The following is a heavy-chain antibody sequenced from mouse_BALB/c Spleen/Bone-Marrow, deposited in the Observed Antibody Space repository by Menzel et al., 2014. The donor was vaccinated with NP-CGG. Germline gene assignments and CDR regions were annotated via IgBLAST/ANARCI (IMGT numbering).Heavy chain of an antibody. CDR2: INPESSTI. J-gene: IGHJ1*01. V-gene: IGHV4-1*02. CDR3: ARLNYYGNLFV. Sequence: EVKVEESGGGLVQPGGSLKLSCAASGFDFSRYWMSWVRQAPGKGLEWIGEINPESSTINYTPPLKDKFIISRDNAKNTLYLQMSKVRSEDTALYYCARLNYYGNLFVWGAGTTVTVSS. CDR1: GFDFSRYW. D-gene: IGHD1-1*01.